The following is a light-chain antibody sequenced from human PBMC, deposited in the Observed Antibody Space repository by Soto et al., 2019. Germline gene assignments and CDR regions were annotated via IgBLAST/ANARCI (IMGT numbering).Light chain of an antibody. Sequence: EIVLTQSPGTLSLSPGERATLSCRASHTISSSYLAWYQQKPGQAPMLLMYGTSRRATGIPDRFSGSGSGTDFTLTITRLEPDDFAVYYCQQYVTSSPRTFGQGTKVEIK. CDR2: GTS. J-gene: IGKJ1*01. CDR3: QQYVTSSPRT. CDR1: HTISSSY. V-gene: IGKV3-20*01.